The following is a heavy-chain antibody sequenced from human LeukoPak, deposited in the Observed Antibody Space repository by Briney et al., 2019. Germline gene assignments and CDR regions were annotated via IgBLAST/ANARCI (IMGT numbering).Heavy chain of an antibody. D-gene: IGHD1-20*01. CDR1: GYSISSGYY. V-gene: IGHV4-38-2*02. CDR2: IYHSGST. J-gene: IGHJ4*02. Sequence: KTSETLSLTCTVSGYSISSGYYWGWIRQPPGKGLEWIGSIYHSGSTYYNPSLKSRVTISVDTSKNQFSLKLSSVTAADTAVYYCARHRNSQDRYNWNDGGLYYFDYWGQGTLVTVSS. CDR3: ARHRNSQDRYNWNDGGLYYFDY.